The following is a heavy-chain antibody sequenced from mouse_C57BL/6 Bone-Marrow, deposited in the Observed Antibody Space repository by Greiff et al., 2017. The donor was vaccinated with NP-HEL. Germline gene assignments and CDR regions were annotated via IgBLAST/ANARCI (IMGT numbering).Heavy chain of an antibody. CDR2: INPGSGGT. V-gene: IGHV1-54*01. CDR1: GYAFTNYL. Sequence: VQLQQSGAELVRPGTSVKVSCKASGYAFTNYLIEWVKQRPGQGLEWIGVINPGSGGTNYNEKFKGKATLTADKSSSTAYMQLSSLTSEDSAVYFCARCEYGWFAYWGQGTLVTVSA. J-gene: IGHJ3*01. D-gene: IGHD5-1*01. CDR3: ARCEYGWFAY.